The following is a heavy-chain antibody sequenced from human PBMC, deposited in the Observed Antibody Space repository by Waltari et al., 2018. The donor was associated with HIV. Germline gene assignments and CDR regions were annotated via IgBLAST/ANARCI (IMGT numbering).Heavy chain of an antibody. CDR2: ISYDGSNK. V-gene: IGHV3-30-3*01. D-gene: IGHD2-2*02. CDR1: GFTFSRYA. CDR3: ARGDTSRSPAHYYGMDV. Sequence: QVQLVASGGGVVQPGRSLRLSCAASGFTFSRYAMPWVRPGPGKGLEWVEVISYDGSNKYYADSVKGRFTISRDNSKNTLYLQMNSLRAEDTAVYYCARGDTSRSPAHYYGMDVWGQGTTVTVSS. J-gene: IGHJ6*02.